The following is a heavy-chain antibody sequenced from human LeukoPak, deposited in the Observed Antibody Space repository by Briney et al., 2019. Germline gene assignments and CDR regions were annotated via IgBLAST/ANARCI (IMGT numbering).Heavy chain of an antibody. Sequence: SETLSLTCAVYGGSFSGYYWTWIRQTPEKGLEWIGEMDPSGSTSYNPSLKSRVTISVDTSKNQFSLKLSSVTAADTAVCYCARGRQDVTMIVVVMTAVSYYLDVWGKGTTVTVS. D-gene: IGHD3-22*01. CDR1: GGSFSGYY. CDR2: MDPSGST. J-gene: IGHJ6*03. V-gene: IGHV4-34*01. CDR3: ARGRQDVTMIVVVMTAVSYYLDV.